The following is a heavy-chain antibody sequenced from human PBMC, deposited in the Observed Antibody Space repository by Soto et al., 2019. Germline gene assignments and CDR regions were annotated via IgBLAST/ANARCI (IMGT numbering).Heavy chain of an antibody. CDR3: AMVDVYVTASPQDV. D-gene: IGHD3-16*01. CDR2: INTYNGNT. J-gene: IGHJ6*02. CDR1: GYSFTRYG. Sequence: QVQLVQSRAEVKNPGASVKVSCKASGYSFTRYGIAWARQAPGQGLEWMGWINTYNGNTNYAQNLQGRVTLTTDTPTSTAYTELTSLRSNDTAIYDCAMVDVYVTASPQDVWGQGTTVIVSS. V-gene: IGHV1-18*01.